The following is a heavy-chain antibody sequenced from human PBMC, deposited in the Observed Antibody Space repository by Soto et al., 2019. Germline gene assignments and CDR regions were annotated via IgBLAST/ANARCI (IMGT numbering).Heavy chain of an antibody. Sequence: EVQLVESGGGFVQPGGSLRLSCAASGFTFSTYWMTWVRQSPEKGLEWVANIKHDGSEKFYVDSVKGRFAISRDNAKNSLHLQLNSLRAEGRGVYYGGRVPCGRHRCYGLEYWGGGTLVTVSS. CDR1: GFTFSTYW. CDR2: IKHDGSEK. CDR3: GRVPCGRHRCYGLEY. D-gene: IGHD2-21*01. V-gene: IGHV3-7*03. J-gene: IGHJ4*02.